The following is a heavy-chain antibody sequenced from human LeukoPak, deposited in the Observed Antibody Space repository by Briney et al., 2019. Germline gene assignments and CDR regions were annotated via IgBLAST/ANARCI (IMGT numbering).Heavy chain of an antibody. D-gene: IGHD2-15*01. CDR3: AKVKDIVVVVAATGGYYFDY. J-gene: IGHJ4*02. Sequence: GGSLRLSCASSGFTLSSYGMHWVRQAPGKGLEWVAVISYDGSNKYYADSVKGRFTISRDNSKNTLYLQMNSLRAEDTAVYYCAKVKDIVVVVAATGGYYFDYWGQGTLVTVSS. CDR1: GFTLSSYG. V-gene: IGHV3-30*18. CDR2: ISYDGSNK.